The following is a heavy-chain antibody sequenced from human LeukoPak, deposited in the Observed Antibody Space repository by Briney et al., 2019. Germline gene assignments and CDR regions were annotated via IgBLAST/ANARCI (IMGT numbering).Heavy chain of an antibody. V-gene: IGHV4-59*11. D-gene: IGHD5-24*01. Sequence: SETLSPTCTVSGDSISSHYWSWIRQSPGKGLEWIGYVHYSGGATYNPSLKSRATISVATSKTQFSLKLSSVTAADTAVYYCAREPADGYNYFDYWGQGTLVTVSS. CDR3: AREPADGYNYFDY. J-gene: IGHJ4*02. CDR2: VHYSGGA. CDR1: GDSISSHY.